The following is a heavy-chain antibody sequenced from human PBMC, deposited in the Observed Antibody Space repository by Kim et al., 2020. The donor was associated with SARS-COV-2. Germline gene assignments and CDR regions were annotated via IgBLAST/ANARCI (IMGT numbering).Heavy chain of an antibody. J-gene: IGHJ6*02. D-gene: IGHD3-22*01. Sequence: GRSLRLSCTAAGFTFNKYGMHWVRQAPGKGLEWVAMIWYDGSNKYYTDSVKGRFTLSRDNSKNTLYLQMTSLRAEDTAVYYCAKEVVESAPLGYYYNYGMDVWGQGTTVTVSS. CDR2: IWYDGSNK. V-gene: IGHV3-33*06. CDR3: AKEVVESAPLGYYYNYGMDV. CDR1: GFTFNKYG.